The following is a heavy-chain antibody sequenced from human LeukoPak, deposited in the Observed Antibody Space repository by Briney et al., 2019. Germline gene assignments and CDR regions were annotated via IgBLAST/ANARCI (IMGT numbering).Heavy chain of an antibody. CDR3: ARDRTEGHFYGDYVGYFDY. D-gene: IGHD4-17*01. Sequence: GGSLRLSCAASGFTFSSYAMHWVRQAPGKGLEWVAVISYDGSNKYYADSVKGRFTISRDNSKNTLYLQMNSLRAEDMAVYYCARDRTEGHFYGDYVGYFDYWGQGTLVTVSS. V-gene: IGHV3-30-3*01. CDR1: GFTFSSYA. CDR2: ISYDGSNK. J-gene: IGHJ4*02.